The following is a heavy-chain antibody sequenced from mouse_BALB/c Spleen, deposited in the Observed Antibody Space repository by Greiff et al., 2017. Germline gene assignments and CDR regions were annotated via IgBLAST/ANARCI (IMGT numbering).Heavy chain of an antibody. CDR2: IDPANGNT. CDR3: ARGVRLDY. V-gene: IGHV14-3*02. J-gene: IGHJ2*01. CDR1: GFNIKDTY. Sequence: DVKLVESGAELVKPGASVKLSCTASGFNIKDTYMHWVKQRPEQGLEWIGRIDPANGNTKYDPKFQGKATITADTSSNTAYLQLSSLTSEDTAVYYCARGVRLDYWGQGTTLTVSS. D-gene: IGHD2-14*01.